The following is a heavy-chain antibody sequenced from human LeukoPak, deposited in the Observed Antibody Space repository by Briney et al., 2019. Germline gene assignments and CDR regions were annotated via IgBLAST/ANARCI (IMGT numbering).Heavy chain of an antibody. CDR2: VGHSVIA. CDR3: TTLRQRYTIGWAYYFDS. Sequence: SETLSLTCTVSVVSITSSPSFSGWIRQSPGKGLERIGRVGHSVIAYYKPSLKSRVTMSVDSTKNQFSLNLRSVIAADTAVYYCTTLRQRYTIGWAYYFDSWGQGALVTVSS. V-gene: IGHV4-39*01. D-gene: IGHD6-25*01. CDR1: VVSITSSPSF. J-gene: IGHJ4*02.